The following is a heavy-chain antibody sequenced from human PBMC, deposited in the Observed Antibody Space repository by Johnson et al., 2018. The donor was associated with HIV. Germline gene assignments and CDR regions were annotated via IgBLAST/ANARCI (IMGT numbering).Heavy chain of an antibody. Sequence: QVQLVESGGGLVKPGGSLRLSCAASGFPFSDHYMDWVRQAPGKGLEWVAVISYDGSNKYYADSVKGRFTISRDSSKNTLYLQMNSLRAEDTAVYYCAKGAYYDFWSGYYTGIGAFDIWGQGTMVTVSS. CDR1: GFPFSDHY. D-gene: IGHD3-3*01. CDR3: AKGAYYDFWSGYYTGIGAFDI. V-gene: IGHV3-30*18. J-gene: IGHJ3*02. CDR2: ISYDGSNK.